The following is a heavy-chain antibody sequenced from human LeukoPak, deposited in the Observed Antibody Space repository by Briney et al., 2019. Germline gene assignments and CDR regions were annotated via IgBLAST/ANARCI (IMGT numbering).Heavy chain of an antibody. CDR1: GYTFTSFD. J-gene: IGHJ4*02. CDR2: VTPNTGNT. Sequence: GASVKVSCKASGYTFTSFDINWVRQATGQGLEWMGLVTPNTGNTDYAQKFQGRVTMTRNISISTAYMELSSLRSEDTAVYYCARGRATVTSGGYYFDYWGQGTLVTVSS. D-gene: IGHD4-17*01. CDR3: ARGRATVTSGGYYFDY. V-gene: IGHV1-8*01.